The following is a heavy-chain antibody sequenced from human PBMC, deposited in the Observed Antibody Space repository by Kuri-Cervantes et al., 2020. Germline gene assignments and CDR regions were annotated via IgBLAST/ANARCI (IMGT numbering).Heavy chain of an antibody. D-gene: IGHD1-26*01. Sequence: GESLKISCAASGFTFSSYGMHWVRQVPGKGLEWVAVIWYDGSNKYYADSVKGRFTISRDNSKNMLYLQMSSLRAEDTAVYYCAKDRLIRGSSFFDSWGQGTLVTVSS. CDR1: GFTFSSYG. J-gene: IGHJ4*02. V-gene: IGHV3-33*06. CDR2: IWYDGSNK. CDR3: AKDRLIRGSSFFDS.